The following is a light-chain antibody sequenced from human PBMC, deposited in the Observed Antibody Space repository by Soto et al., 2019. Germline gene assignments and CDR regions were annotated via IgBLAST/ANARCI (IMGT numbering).Light chain of an antibody. CDR2: GAS. Sequence: IVLTQSPGTLSLSPGKRATLSCRASQSISSSYLAWYQQRPGQAPRLLIYGASSRATGIPDRFSGSKSGTDFTLTIRRLEPEDFAVYYCQQYGSSGTFGQGTKVDIK. CDR3: QQYGSSGT. V-gene: IGKV3-20*01. J-gene: IGKJ1*01. CDR1: QSISSSY.